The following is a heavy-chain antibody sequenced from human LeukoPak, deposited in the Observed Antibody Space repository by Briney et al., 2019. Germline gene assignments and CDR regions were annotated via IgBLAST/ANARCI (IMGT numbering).Heavy chain of an antibody. Sequence: ASVKVSCKASGYTFTGYYMHWVRQAPGQGLEWMGRINPNSGGTNYAQKFQGRVTMTRDTSISTAYMELSRLRSDDTAVYYCARDLGIAAAEYYFDYWGQGTLVTVSS. V-gene: IGHV1-2*06. CDR3: ARDLGIAAAEYYFDY. CDR2: INPNSGGT. J-gene: IGHJ4*02. CDR1: GYTFTGYY. D-gene: IGHD6-13*01.